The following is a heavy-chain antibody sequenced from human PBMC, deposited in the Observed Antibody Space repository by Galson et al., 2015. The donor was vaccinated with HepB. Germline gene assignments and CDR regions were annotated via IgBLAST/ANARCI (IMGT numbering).Heavy chain of an antibody. CDR1: DYTFTNYD. CDR2: ISVYNGNT. Sequence: SVKVSCKASDYTFTNYDINWVRQAPGQGLEWMGWISVYNGNTSYAQRLQGRVTMTTDTSTKTAYMELRSLRSDDTAVYYCAREMATSDGFDIWGQGTMVTVSS. J-gene: IGHJ3*02. V-gene: IGHV1-18*01. D-gene: IGHD5-12*01. CDR3: AREMATSDGFDI.